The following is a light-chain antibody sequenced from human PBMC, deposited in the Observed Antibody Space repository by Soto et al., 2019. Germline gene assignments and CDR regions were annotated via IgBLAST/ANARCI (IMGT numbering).Light chain of an antibody. CDR1: SSNIGNNC. CDR2: ENN. Sequence: QSVLTQPPSVSAATGQKVTISCSGSSSNIGNNCVSWYQQLPGTAPKLLIYENNKRPSGIPDRFSGSKSGTSATLGITGLQTGDEADYYCGTWDSSLSAVLFGGGTKLTVL. J-gene: IGLJ2*01. V-gene: IGLV1-51*02. CDR3: GTWDSSLSAVL.